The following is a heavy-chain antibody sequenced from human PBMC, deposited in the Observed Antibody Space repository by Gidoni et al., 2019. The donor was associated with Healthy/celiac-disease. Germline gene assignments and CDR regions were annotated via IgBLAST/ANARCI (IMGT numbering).Heavy chain of an antibody. D-gene: IGHD6-13*01. J-gene: IGHJ4*02. Sequence: QVQLQESGPGLVKPSETLSLTCPFPRGTISTLYRSWIRQPPGKGLVWIGYIYYSVSTNYNPSLKRRVTISVDTSKNQCSRRLSSVTAADTAVYYCARGGGVHSSSWYDFDYWGQGTLVTVSS. CDR2: IYYSVST. CDR1: RGTISTLY. V-gene: IGHV4-59*11. CDR3: ARGGGVHSSSWYDFDY.